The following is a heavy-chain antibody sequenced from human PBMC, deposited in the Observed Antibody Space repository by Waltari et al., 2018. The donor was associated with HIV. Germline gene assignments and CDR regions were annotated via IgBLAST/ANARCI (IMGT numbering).Heavy chain of an antibody. CDR1: GGSISISTYY. CDR2: LYYSGST. Sequence: QLQLQESGPGLVKPSETLSLTCTVSGGSISISTYYWGWVRQPPGKGLEWLGNLYYSGSTYYNPSLKSRVTISVDTSKNQFSLKLSSVTAADTAVYYCTRLSIVVVTAIDFWGQGTLVTVSS. D-gene: IGHD2-21*02. J-gene: IGHJ4*02. V-gene: IGHV4-39*01. CDR3: TRLSIVVVTAIDF.